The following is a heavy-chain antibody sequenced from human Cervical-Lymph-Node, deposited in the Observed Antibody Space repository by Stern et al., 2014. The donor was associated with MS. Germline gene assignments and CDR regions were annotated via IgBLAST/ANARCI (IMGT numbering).Heavy chain of an antibody. Sequence: QVQLQQWGAGLLKPSETLSLTCVVSGGSLSGYYWSWIRQPSGKGLEWIGDINHSGSTTYIPSLKSRVTISVDTSKNHFSLRLPSVTAADTAVYYCARSHCSGGSCYRRGWFDPWGQGTLVTVSS. CDR3: ARSHCSGGSCYRRGWFDP. CDR2: INHSGST. CDR1: GGSLSGYY. J-gene: IGHJ5*02. V-gene: IGHV4-34*01. D-gene: IGHD2-15*01.